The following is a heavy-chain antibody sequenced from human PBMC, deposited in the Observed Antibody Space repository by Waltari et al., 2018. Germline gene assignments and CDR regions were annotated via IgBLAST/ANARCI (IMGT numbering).Heavy chain of an antibody. V-gene: IGHV4-30-2*01. Sequence: QLQLQESGSGLVKPSQTLSLTCAVSGGSISSGGYSWSWIRQPPGKGLEWIGYIYHSGRTYYNPSLKSRVTISVDRSKNQFSLKLSSVTAADTAVYYCARGKKKLGYCSGGSCYTDWFDPWGQGTLVTVSS. CDR2: IYHSGRT. J-gene: IGHJ5*02. D-gene: IGHD2-15*01. CDR1: GGSISSGGYS. CDR3: ARGKKKLGYCSGGSCYTDWFDP.